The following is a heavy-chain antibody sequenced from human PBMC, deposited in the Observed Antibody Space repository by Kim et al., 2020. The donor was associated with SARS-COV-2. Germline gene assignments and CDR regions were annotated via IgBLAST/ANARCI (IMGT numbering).Heavy chain of an antibody. CDR3: ASPGYSYGYSFRFDY. J-gene: IGHJ4*02. Sequence: PSLKSRVTISVDTSKNQFSLKLSSVTAADTAVYYCASPGYSYGYSFRFDYWGQGTLVTVSS. D-gene: IGHD5-18*01. V-gene: IGHV4-39*01.